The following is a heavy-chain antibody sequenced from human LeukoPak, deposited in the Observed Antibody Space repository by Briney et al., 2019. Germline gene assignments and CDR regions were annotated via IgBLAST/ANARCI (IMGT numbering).Heavy chain of an antibody. CDR2: INHSGST. CDR1: GGSFSGYY. V-gene: IGHV4-34*01. J-gene: IGHJ3*02. D-gene: IGHD6-19*01. CDR3: ARHYSSGWSDAFDI. Sequence: SETLSLTCAVYGGSFSGYYWSWIRQPPGKGLEWIGEINHSGSTNYNPSLKSRVTISVDTSKNQFSLKLSSVTAADTAVYYCARHYSSGWSDAFDIWGQGTMVTVSS.